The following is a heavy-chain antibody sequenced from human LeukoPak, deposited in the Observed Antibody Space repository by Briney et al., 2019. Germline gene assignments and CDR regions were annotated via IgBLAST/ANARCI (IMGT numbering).Heavy chain of an antibody. Sequence: PGGSLRLSYAASGFTFSSYAMSWVRQAPGKGLEWVSGITDSGFTTFYANSVKGRFTISRDNSKNTLYLQMNSLRAEDTAVYYCANAGFCSSTTCYNPFDHWGQGTLVTVSS. D-gene: IGHD2-2*02. CDR2: ITDSGFTT. CDR1: GFTFSSYA. V-gene: IGHV3-23*01. CDR3: ANAGFCSSTTCYNPFDH. J-gene: IGHJ4*02.